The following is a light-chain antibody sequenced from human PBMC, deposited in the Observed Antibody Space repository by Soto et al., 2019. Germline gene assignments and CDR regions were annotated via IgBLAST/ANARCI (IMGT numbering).Light chain of an antibody. J-gene: IGLJ2*01. CDR3: SSFTSKSTLI. Sequence: QSVLTQPASVSGSPGQSITISCAGTLRDVGAYNLVSWYQQYPGRAPQLILYEVRNRPSGISFRFSGFKSGNTASLTISGLQAEDEADYYCSSFTSKSTLIFGGGTKVTVL. V-gene: IGLV2-14*01. CDR2: EVR. CDR1: LRDVGAYNL.